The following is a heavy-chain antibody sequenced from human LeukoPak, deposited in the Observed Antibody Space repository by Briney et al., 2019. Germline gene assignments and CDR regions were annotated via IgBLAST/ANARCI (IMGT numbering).Heavy chain of an antibody. V-gene: IGHV4-59*08. J-gene: IGHJ3*02. D-gene: IGHD3-16*01. CDR1: GGPICLHH. CDR3: ARVFGGFYGAFDI. CDR2: IYYSGST. Sequence: ADTLSLTCSLSGGPICLHHWSWTRHPPGKGLVWCGYIYYSGSTNYNPPLKSRVTISVDTSKNPFSLKLSSVTAADTAVYYCARVFGGFYGAFDIWGQGTMVTVSS.